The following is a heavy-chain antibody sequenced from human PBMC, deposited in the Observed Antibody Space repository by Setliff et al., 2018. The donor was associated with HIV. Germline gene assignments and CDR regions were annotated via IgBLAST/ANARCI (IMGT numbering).Heavy chain of an antibody. CDR1: GFTFSSYS. J-gene: IGHJ4*02. D-gene: IGHD1-1*01. V-gene: IGHV3-21*04. Sequence: GGSLRLSCAASGFTFSSYSMNWVRQAPGKGLEWVSYISSSSSYTHYADSVKGRFTISRDNAKNSLYLQMNSLRAEDTAVYYCARETRPGLTRSGFDYWGQGTLVTVSS. CDR3: ARETRPGLTRSGFDY. CDR2: ISSSSSYT.